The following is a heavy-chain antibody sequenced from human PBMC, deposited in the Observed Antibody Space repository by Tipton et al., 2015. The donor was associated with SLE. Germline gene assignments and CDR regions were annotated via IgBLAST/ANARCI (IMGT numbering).Heavy chain of an antibody. J-gene: IGHJ3*02. D-gene: IGHD3-16*01. CDR1: GGSISSATYY. Sequence: TLSLTCTVSGGSISSATYYWNWIRQPAGKTLEWIGRIYTSGRTNYNPSLKSRVTLSLDRSKNRFSLKLDSATAADTAVYYCASWGFDTWGQGTMVTVSS. CDR3: ASWGFDT. V-gene: IGHV4-61*02. CDR2: IYTSGRT.